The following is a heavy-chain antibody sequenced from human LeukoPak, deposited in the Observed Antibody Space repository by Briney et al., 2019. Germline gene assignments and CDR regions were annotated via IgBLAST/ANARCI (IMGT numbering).Heavy chain of an antibody. CDR2: ISAYNGNT. J-gene: IGHJ4*02. CDR1: GYTFTSYG. CDR3: ARASSSSWSRPPLY. D-gene: IGHD6-13*01. V-gene: IGHV1-18*01. Sequence: ASVKVSCKASGYTFTSYGIRWVRQAPGHGLEWMGWISAYNGNTNYAQKLQGRVTMTTDTSTSTAYMELRSLRSDDTAVYYCARASSSSWSRPPLYWGQGTLVTVSS.